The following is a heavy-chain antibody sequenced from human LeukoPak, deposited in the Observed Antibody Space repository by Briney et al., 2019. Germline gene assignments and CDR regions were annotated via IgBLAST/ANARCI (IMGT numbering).Heavy chain of an antibody. D-gene: IGHD5-24*01. Sequence: SSVKVSFKASGCTFSSYAIRWVRQAPAQGLEWMGGIIPIFGTANYAQKFQGRVTITADESTSTAYMELSSLRSEDTAVYYCARMAGGWALAFDIWGQGTMVTVSS. CDR1: GCTFSSYA. J-gene: IGHJ3*02. V-gene: IGHV1-69*01. CDR3: ARMAGGWALAFDI. CDR2: IIPIFGTA.